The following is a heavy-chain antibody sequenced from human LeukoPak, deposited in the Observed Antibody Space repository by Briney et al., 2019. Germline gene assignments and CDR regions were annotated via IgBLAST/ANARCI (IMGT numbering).Heavy chain of an antibody. Sequence: SETLSLTCTVSGGSISRYYWSWIRQPPGTGLEWIGYIYYTGRADYNPSLKSRVSMSVDTSKYQFSLRVNSMTAADTAVYYCARGDFWSGAPTDWGQGTLVTVSS. CDR2: IYYTGRA. CDR3: ARGDFWSGAPTD. J-gene: IGHJ4*02. D-gene: IGHD3-3*01. CDR1: GGSISRYY. V-gene: IGHV4-59*01.